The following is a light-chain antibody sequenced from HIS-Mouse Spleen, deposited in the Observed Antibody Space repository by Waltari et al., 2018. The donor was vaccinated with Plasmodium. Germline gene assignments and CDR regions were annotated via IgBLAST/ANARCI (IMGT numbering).Light chain of an antibody. Sequence: EIVMTQSPATLSASPDEIATPSCRASQSVSSNLAWYQQKPGQAPRLLIYGASTRATGIPARFSGSGSGTEFTLTISSMQSEDFAVYYCQQYNNWPPYTFGQGTKLEIK. CDR2: GAS. V-gene: IGKV3-15*01. CDR1: QSVSSN. CDR3: QQYNNWPPYT. J-gene: IGKJ2*01.